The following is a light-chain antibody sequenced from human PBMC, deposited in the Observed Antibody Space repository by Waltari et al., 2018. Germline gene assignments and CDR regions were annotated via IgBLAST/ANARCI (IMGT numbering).Light chain of an antibody. J-gene: IGLJ2*01. Sequence: HSPLTQSASVSGSPGQSITISCTGTSSDVGGYNYVSWYQQHPGKAPKLMIFDVSYRPSGISNRFSGSKSGNTASLTISGLQAEDEADYYCSSYISSDTLELFGGGTSLTVL. CDR3: SSYISSDTLEL. CDR1: SSDVGGYNY. V-gene: IGLV2-14*03. CDR2: DVS.